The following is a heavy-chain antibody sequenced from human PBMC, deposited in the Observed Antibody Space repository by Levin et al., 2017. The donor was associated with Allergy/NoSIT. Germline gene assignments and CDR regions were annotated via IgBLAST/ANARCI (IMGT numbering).Heavy chain of an antibody. CDR2: VHWDGDK. CDR3: AHWTYDILTGIEAGVTKFDY. Sequence: SGPTLVKPTQTLTLTCTFSGFSLSPTGVGVGWIRQPPGKALEWLALVHWDGDKHYSPSLKSRLTITKDTSENQVVLTMTNMDPVDTATYYCAHWTYDILTGIEAGVTKFDYWGQGTLVTVSS. D-gene: IGHD3-9*01. V-gene: IGHV2-5*02. J-gene: IGHJ4*02. CDR1: GFSLSPTGVG.